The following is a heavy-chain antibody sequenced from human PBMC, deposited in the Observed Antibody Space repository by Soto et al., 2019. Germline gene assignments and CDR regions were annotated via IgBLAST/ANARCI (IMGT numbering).Heavy chain of an antibody. CDR3: ARRNYDFWSGYYSDYYFDY. V-gene: IGHV1-8*01. CDR1: GYTFTSYD. D-gene: IGHD3-3*01. CDR2: MNPNSGNT. Sequence: QVQLVQSGAEVKKPGASVKVSCKASGYTFTSYDINWVRQATGQGLEWMGWMNPNSGNTGDAQKFQGRVTMTRNTSISTAYMELSSLRSEDTAVYYCARRNYDFWSGYYSDYYFDYWGQGTLVTVSS. J-gene: IGHJ4*02.